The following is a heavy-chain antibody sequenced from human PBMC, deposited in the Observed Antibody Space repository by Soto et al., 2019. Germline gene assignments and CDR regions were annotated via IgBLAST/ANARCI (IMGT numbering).Heavy chain of an antibody. CDR3: AKDPAVAGTFDY. V-gene: IGHV3-23*01. CDR1: GFTFSSYA. D-gene: IGHD6-19*01. Sequence: GGSLRLSCAASGFTFSSYAMSWVRQAPGKELEWVSAISGSGGSTYYADSVKGRFTISRDNSKNTLYLQMNSLRAEDTAVYYCAKDPAVAGTFDYWGQGTLVTVSS. CDR2: ISGSGGST. J-gene: IGHJ4*02.